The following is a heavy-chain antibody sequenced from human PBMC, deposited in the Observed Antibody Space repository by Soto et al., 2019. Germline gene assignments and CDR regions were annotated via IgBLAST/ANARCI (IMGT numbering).Heavy chain of an antibody. Sequence: PGGSLRLSCAASGFIFNRFTMHWVRQPPGRGPEWVSLISGDGVKTLYADSVKGRFTISRDNRKNSLYLQMNSLTREDTAVYYCARDRGWLLFDYWGQGTLVTVSS. J-gene: IGHJ4*02. D-gene: IGHD6-19*01. V-gene: IGHV3-43*01. CDR1: GFIFNRFT. CDR2: ISGDGVKT. CDR3: ARDRGWLLFDY.